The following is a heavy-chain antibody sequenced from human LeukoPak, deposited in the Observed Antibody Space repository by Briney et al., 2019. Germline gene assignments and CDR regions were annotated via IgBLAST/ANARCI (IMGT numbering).Heavy chain of an antibody. Sequence: PGGSLRLSCAASGFTFSSYSMNWVRQAPVKGLEWVSSISGSSNYIYYADSLKGRVTISRDNAKNSLYLQMNSLRAEDTAVYYCARRDGSTWSIDYWGQGTLVTVSS. J-gene: IGHJ4*02. V-gene: IGHV3-21*01. D-gene: IGHD6-13*01. CDR2: ISGSSNYI. CDR1: GFTFSSYS. CDR3: ARRDGSTWSIDY.